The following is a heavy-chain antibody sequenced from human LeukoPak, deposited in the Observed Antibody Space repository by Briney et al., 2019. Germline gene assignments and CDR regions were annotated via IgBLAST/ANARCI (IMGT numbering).Heavy chain of an antibody. CDR1: GGSISSYY. CDR3: ARGGARRQLGYNWFDP. D-gene: IGHD5-18*01. J-gene: IGHJ5*02. V-gene: IGHV4-34*01. CDR2: INHSGST. Sequence: SETLSLTCAVSGGSISSYYWSWIRQPPGKGLEWIGEINHSGSTNYNPSLKSRVTISVDTSKNQFSLKLSSVTAADTAVYYCARGGARRQLGYNWFDPWGQGTLVTVSS.